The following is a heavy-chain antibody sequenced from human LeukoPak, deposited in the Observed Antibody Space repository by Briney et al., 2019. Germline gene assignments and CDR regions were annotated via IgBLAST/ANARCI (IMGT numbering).Heavy chain of an antibody. CDR2: IVVGSGNT. J-gene: IGHJ6*02. V-gene: IGHV1-58*02. Sequence: SVKVSCKASGFTFTSSAMQWVRQARGQRLEWIGWIVVGSGNTNYAQKFQERVTITRDMSTSTAYMELSSLRSEDTAVYYCAADRITMIVADYYGMDVWGQGTTVTVSS. D-gene: IGHD3-22*01. CDR3: AADRITMIVADYYGMDV. CDR1: GFTFTSSA.